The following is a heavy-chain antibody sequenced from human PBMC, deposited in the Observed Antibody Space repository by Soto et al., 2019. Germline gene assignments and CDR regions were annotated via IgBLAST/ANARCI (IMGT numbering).Heavy chain of an antibody. CDR2: IYSVGST. CDR3: ARNRPETKYGY. Sequence: GGSLRLSCASSGFTVSNNYMILVRQAPGKGLEWVSVIYSVGSTSYADSVKGRFTISRDNSKNMVYLQMNSLRAEDTAVYYCARNRPETKYGYWGQGTLVTVSS. J-gene: IGHJ4*02. V-gene: IGHV3-66*01. D-gene: IGHD4-17*01. CDR1: GFTVSNNY.